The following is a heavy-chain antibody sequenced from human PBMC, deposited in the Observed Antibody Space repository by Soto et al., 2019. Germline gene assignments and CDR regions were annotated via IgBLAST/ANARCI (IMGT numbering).Heavy chain of an antibody. J-gene: IGHJ6*02. D-gene: IGHD1-1*01. V-gene: IGHV1-69*12. CDR3: ARDKDRLQLGGNYYYILDV. CDR1: GGTFSTSA. CDR2: IMPVFPTP. Sequence: QVQLVQSGAEVKKPGSSVKVSCKASGGTFSTSAISWVRQAPGQGLEWVGGIMPVFPTPDYAQNFQGRVTITADESTTTAYLELTRLRDDDTAVYYCARDKDRLQLGGNYYYILDVWGQGTAITVSS.